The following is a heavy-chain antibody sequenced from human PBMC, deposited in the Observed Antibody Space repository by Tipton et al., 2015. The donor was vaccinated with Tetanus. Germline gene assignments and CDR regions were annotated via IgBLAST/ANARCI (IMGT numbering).Heavy chain of an antibody. CDR3: ASLPKHWLAPRGAP. Sequence: GLVKPSETLTLTCAVSGRSLSGSTYYWGWIRQPPGKGLEWIGGFYYSGSSYYNSSLKSRVTISVDTSNNHFSLRLSSVTAADTAVYYCASLPKHWLAPRGAPWGQGTQVTVSS. CDR2: FYYSGSS. CDR1: GRSLSGSTYY. V-gene: IGHV4-39*02. D-gene: IGHD6-19*01. J-gene: IGHJ5*02.